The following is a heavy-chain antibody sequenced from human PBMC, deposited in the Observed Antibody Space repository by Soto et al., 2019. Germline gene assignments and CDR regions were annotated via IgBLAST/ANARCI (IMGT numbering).Heavy chain of an antibody. D-gene: IGHD3-10*01. CDR2: ISYDGSNK. J-gene: IGHJ4*02. CDR1: GFTFSSYA. V-gene: IGHV3-30-3*01. Sequence: LRLSCAASGFTFSSYAMHWVRQAPGKGLEWVAVISYDGSNKYYADSVKGRFTISRDDSKNTLYLQMNSLRAEDTAVYYCARENYYGSGPEVDYWGQGTLVTVSS. CDR3: ARENYYGSGPEVDY.